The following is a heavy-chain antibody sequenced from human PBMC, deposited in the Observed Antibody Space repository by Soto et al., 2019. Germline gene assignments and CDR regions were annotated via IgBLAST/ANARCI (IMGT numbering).Heavy chain of an antibody. CDR3: AKERVTTTSFDY. J-gene: IGHJ4*02. CDR1: GFSFSTFP. D-gene: IGHD4-17*01. Sequence: VGSLRLSCAASGFSFSTFPMNWVRQAPGKGLEWVSDISGNGGRTNYADSVKGRFTISRDNSKNTLYLQMNTVRAEDTAVYYCAKERVTTTSFDYWGQGTLVTVSS. V-gene: IGHV3-23*01. CDR2: ISGNGGRT.